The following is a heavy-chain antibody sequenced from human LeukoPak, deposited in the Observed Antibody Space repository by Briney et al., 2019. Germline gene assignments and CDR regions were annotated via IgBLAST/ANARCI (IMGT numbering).Heavy chain of an antibody. V-gene: IGHV3-23*01. CDR3: ATLVATTRFDY. CDR1: GFTFSSSA. CDR2: ISNNGGYT. D-gene: IGHD5-12*01. J-gene: IGHJ4*02. Sequence: PGGSLRLSCAASGFTFSSSAMSWVRQAPGKGLEWVSAISNNGGYTYYADSVQGRFTISRDNSKSTLCLQMNSLRAEDTAVYYCATLVATTRFDYWGQGTLATVSS.